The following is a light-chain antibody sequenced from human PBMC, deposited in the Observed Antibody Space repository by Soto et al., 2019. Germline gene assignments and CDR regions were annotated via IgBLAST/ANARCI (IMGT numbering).Light chain of an antibody. V-gene: IGKV1-12*01. CDR3: QQVNSYPFT. J-gene: IGKJ3*01. Sequence: DIQMTQSPSSVSASVGDRVTLTCRASQGMSTWLAWYQQKPGKAPKLLFHAASSLQSGVPSSFSGRESGTDFTLTIISLQPGYLASYYCQQVNSYPFTFCPGTNVPIK. CDR2: AAS. CDR1: QGMSTW.